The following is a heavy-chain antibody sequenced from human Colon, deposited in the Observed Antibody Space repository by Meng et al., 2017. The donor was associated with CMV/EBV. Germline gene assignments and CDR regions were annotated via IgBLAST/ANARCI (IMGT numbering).Heavy chain of an antibody. CDR2: INPDSGHT. D-gene: IGHD2-21*01. CDR1: GYSFTMYD. J-gene: IGHJ4*02. Sequence: ASVKVSCKTSGYSFTMYDIYWVRQASGQGLEWMGWINPDSGHTAYAQKFQGRITMTRDTSVTTAYLEITSLRSDDTAVYYCVRGRVVGGGWGQGTLVTVSS. CDR3: VRGRVVGGG. V-gene: IGHV1-8*01.